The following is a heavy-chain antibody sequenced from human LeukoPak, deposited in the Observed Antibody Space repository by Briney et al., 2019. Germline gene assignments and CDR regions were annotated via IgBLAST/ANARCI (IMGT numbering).Heavy chain of an antibody. J-gene: IGHJ4*02. Sequence: PSETLSLTCAVYGGSFSGYYWSWIRQPPGKGLEWIGEINHSGSTNYNPSLKSRVTISVDTSKNQFSLKLSSVTAADTAVYYCARDLWFGELGYWGQGTLVTVSS. CDR1: GGSFSGYY. D-gene: IGHD3-10*01. CDR2: INHSGST. CDR3: ARDLWFGELGY. V-gene: IGHV4-34*01.